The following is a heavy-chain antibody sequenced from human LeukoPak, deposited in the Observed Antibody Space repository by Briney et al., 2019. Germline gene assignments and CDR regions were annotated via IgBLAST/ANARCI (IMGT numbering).Heavy chain of an antibody. CDR2: IYPGDSDT. CDR3: ARHDVVGYCDYVWGSYGY. D-gene: IGHD3-16*01. CDR1: GYSFTSYW. V-gene: IGHV5-51*01. Sequence: GESLKISCKGSGYSFTSYWIAWVRQMPGKGLEWMGIIYPGDSDTRYSPSFQGQVTISADKSISTAYLQWSSLKASDTAMYYCARHDVVGYCDYVWGSYGYWGQGTLVTVSS. J-gene: IGHJ4*02.